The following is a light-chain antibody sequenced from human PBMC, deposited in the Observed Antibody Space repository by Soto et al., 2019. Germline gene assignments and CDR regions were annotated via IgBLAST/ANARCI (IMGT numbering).Light chain of an antibody. CDR3: QQRQYWPPLT. V-gene: IGKV3-11*01. Sequence: EIVLTQSPATLSLSPGERATLSCRASQSVSSYLAWYQQKPGQAPRLLIYDASNRATGVPARFSGSGSGTDFTLTISSLEPEDCAIYYCQQRQYWPPLTFGQGTRLEIK. CDR2: DAS. CDR1: QSVSSY. J-gene: IGKJ5*01.